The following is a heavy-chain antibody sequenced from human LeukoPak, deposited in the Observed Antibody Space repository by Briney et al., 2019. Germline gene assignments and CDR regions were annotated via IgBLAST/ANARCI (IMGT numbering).Heavy chain of an antibody. CDR2: MSDDGNKR. D-gene: IGHD2-2*01. CDR3: AKDSGQTPLSHIPNWFDP. J-gene: IGHJ5*02. Sequence: GGSLRLSCAASGIVFSDYWMHWVRQIPGGGLVWVALMSDDGNKRYYADSVKGRFTISRDSSKRTLYLQMNSLRPEDTAVYYCAKDSGQTPLSHIPNWFDPWGQGTLVTVSS. CDR1: GIVFSDYW. V-gene: IGHV3-30*18.